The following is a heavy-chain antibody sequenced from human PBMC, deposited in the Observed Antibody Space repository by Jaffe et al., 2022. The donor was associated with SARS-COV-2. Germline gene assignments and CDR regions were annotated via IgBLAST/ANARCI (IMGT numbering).Heavy chain of an antibody. D-gene: IGHD3-10*01. CDR1: GFTFSSYA. Sequence: EVQLVESGGGLVQPGGSLRLSCAASGFTFSSYAMSWVRQAPGKGLEWVSAISGSGGSTYYADSVKGRFTISRDNSKNTLYLQMNSLRAEDTAVYYCAKEAYYGSGSYFIEPYYMDVWGKGTTVTVSS. V-gene: IGHV3-23*04. CDR2: ISGSGGST. J-gene: IGHJ6*03. CDR3: AKEAYYGSGSYFIEPYYMDV.